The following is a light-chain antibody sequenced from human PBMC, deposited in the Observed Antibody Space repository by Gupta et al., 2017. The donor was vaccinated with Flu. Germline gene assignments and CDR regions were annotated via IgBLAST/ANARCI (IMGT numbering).Light chain of an antibody. CDR2: FNN. CDR3: QSYDSTMSGLV. CDR1: RSSIGAGDD. Sequence: VSINCSGSRSSIGAGDDFHRYQQLPATAPKLLIFFNNNRPSGVPDRFSGSKSGTSASLTITGLQAEDEADYYCQSYDSTMSGLVFGGGTKLTVL. J-gene: IGLJ3*02. V-gene: IGLV1-40*01.